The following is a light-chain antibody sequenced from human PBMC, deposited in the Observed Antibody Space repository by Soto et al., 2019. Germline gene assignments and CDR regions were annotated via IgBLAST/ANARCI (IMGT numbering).Light chain of an antibody. CDR1: SSDVGGYNY. CDR3: SSQFRV. V-gene: IGLV2-8*01. CDR2: EVS. J-gene: IGLJ2*01. Sequence: QSALTQPPSASGSPGQSVTISCTGTSSDVGGYNYVSWYQQHPGKAPKLMIYEVSKRPSGVPDRFSGSKSGNTASLTVSGLQAEDEADYYCSSQFRVFGGGTQLTVL.